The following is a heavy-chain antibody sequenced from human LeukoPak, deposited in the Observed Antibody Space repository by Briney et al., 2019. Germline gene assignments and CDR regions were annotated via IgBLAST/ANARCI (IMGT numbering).Heavy chain of an antibody. CDR3: ARPRGSGSPNWHFDF. J-gene: IGHJ2*01. CDR2: ISGGGDYV. CDR1: GFTFSAYS. V-gene: IGHV3-21*01. D-gene: IGHD3-10*01. Sequence: GGSLRLSCAASGFTFSAYSLNWVRQAPGKGLQWVSSISGGGDYVFYAEYVKGRFTISRDNDKDSVYLQMNSLRAEDTAVYYCARPRGSGSPNWHFDFWGRGTLVTVSS.